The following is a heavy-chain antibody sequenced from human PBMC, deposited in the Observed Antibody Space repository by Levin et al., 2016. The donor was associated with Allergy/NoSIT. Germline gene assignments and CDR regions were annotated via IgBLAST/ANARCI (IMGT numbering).Heavy chain of an antibody. D-gene: IGHD5-18*01. V-gene: IGHV4-59*08. CDR1: GGSISSYY. CDR3: ARQEGYSYENYYYYGMDV. CDR2: IYYSGST. Sequence: SETLSLTCTVSGGSISSYYWSWIRQPPGKGLEWIGYIYYSGSTNYNPSLKSRVTISVDTSKNQFSLKLSSVTAADTAVYYCARQEGYSYENYYYYGMDVWGQGTTVTVSS. J-gene: IGHJ6*02.